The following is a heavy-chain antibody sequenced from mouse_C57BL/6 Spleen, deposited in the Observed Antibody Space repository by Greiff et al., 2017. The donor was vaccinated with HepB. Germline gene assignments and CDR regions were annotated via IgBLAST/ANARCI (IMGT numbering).Heavy chain of an antibody. Sequence: EVQLQQSGAELVKPGASVKLSCTASGFNIKDYYMHWVKQRTEQGLEWIGRIDPEDGETKSAPKFQGEATITADTSSYTAYLQLSSLISEDTAGYYCARRRVRDWYFDVWGTGTTVTVAS. CDR2: IDPEDGET. J-gene: IGHJ1*03. CDR3: ARRRVRDWYFDV. CDR1: GFNIKDYY. V-gene: IGHV14-2*01. D-gene: IGHD2-5*01.